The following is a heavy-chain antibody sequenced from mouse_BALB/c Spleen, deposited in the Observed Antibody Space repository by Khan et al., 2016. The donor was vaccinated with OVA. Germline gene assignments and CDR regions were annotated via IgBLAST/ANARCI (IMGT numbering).Heavy chain of an antibody. CDR3: ARGRYRYPFAY. V-gene: IGHV3-2*02. J-gene: IGHJ3*01. D-gene: IGHD2-14*01. CDR1: GYSITSDYA. CDR2: ISYSGST. Sequence: EVELVESRPGLVKPSQSLSLTCTVTGYSITSDYAWNWIRQFPGNKLEWMGYISYSGSTSYNPSLKSRISITRDTSKNQFFLQLNSVTTEDTATYYCARGRYRYPFAYWGQGTLVTVSA.